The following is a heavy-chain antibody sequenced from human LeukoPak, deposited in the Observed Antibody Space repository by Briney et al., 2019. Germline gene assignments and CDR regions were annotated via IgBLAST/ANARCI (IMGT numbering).Heavy chain of an antibody. D-gene: IGHD1-7*01. CDR1: GYTFTSYY. V-gene: IGHV1-2*04. CDR3: ARDLAGTTGYYYYYGMDV. Sequence: ASVKVSCKASGYTFTSYYMHWVRQAPGQGLEWMGWINPNSGGTNYAQKFQGWVTMTRDTSISTAYMELSRLRSDDTAVYYCARDLAGTTGYYYYYGMDVWGQGTTVTVSS. CDR2: INPNSGGT. J-gene: IGHJ6*02.